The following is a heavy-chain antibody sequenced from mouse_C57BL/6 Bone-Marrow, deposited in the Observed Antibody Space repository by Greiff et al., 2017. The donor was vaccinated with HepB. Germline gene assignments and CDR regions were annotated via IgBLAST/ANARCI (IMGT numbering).Heavy chain of an antibody. Sequence: VQLKQSVAELVRPGASVKLSCTASGFNIKNTYMHWVKQRPEQGLEWIGRIDPANGNTKYAPKFQGKATITADTSSNTAYLQLSSLTSEDTAIYYGASPKYDGRSDGYWYFDVWGTGTTVTVSS. CDR2: IDPANGNT. CDR1: GFNIKNTY. V-gene: IGHV14-3*01. J-gene: IGHJ1*03. CDR3: ASPKYDGRSDGYWYFDV. D-gene: IGHD1-1*01.